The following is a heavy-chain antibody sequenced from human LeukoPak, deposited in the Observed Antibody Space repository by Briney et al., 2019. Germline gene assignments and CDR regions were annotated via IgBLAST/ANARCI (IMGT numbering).Heavy chain of an antibody. V-gene: IGHV4-31*03. CDR1: GGSISSGGYY. J-gene: IGHJ5*02. CDR3: ARDITAYCGGDCYSAWFDP. CDR2: IYYSGST. Sequence: PSETLSLTCTVSGGSISSGGYYWSWIRQHPGKGLEWIVYIYYSGSTYYNPSLKSRVTISVDTSKNQFSLKLSSVTAADTAVYYCARDITAYCGGDCYSAWFDPWGQGTLVTVSS. D-gene: IGHD2-21*02.